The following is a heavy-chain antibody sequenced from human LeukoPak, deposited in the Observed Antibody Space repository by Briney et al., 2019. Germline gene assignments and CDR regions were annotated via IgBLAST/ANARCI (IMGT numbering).Heavy chain of an antibody. CDR2: ISGSGNGP. CDR3: ATERGDFFDY. J-gene: IGHJ4*02. CDR1: GFIFNNFA. D-gene: IGHD5-24*01. V-gene: IGHV3-23*01. Sequence: GGSLRLSCAASGFIFNNFAMSWVRQAPGKGLEWVSAISGSGNGPYYADSVRGRFTISRDNSKNTLYLQLNSLRADDTAVCYCATERGDFFDYWGQGTLVTVSS.